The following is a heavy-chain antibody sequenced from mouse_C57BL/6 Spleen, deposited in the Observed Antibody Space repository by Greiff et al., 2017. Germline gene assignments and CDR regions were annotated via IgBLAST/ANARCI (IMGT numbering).Heavy chain of an antibody. CDR1: GYTFTSYW. V-gene: IGHV1-69*01. J-gene: IGHJ4*01. CDR3: ARGGSSGHYVAIDF. D-gene: IGHD3-2*02. Sequence: VQLQQPGAELVMPGASVKLSCKASGYTFTSYWMHWVKQRPGQGLEWIGELDPSDSYTNYNQKFKGKSTLTVDNSSSTAYMQLSSLTSEDSAVYYCARGGSSGHYVAIDFWGQGTSVTVSS. CDR2: LDPSDSYT.